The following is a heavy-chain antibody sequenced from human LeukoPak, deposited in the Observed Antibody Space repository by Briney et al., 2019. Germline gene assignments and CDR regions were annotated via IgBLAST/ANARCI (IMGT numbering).Heavy chain of an antibody. J-gene: IGHJ6*02. CDR3: ARIAYDALDSYYYGMDV. D-gene: IGHD3-3*01. CDR2: INHSGST. V-gene: IGHV4-34*01. CDR1: GGSFSGYY. Sequence: PSETLSLTCAVYGGSFSGYYWSWIRQPPGKGLEWIGEINHSGSTNYNPSLKSRVTISVDTSKNQFSLKLSSVTAADTAVYYCARIAYDALDSYYYGMDVWGQGTTVTVSS.